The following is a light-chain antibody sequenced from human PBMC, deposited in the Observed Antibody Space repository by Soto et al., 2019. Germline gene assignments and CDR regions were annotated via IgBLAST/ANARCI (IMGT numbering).Light chain of an antibody. CDR1: QSISTY. Sequence: DIQMTQSPSSLSASVGDRVTITCRASQSISTYLNWYQQKAGLAPKLLIYAASSLQSGVPSRFSGSGSGTDFTLTISSLQPEDFATYYCQQTYSTPPTFCQGTKVEIK. CDR3: QQTYSTPPT. J-gene: IGKJ1*01. V-gene: IGKV1-39*01. CDR2: AAS.